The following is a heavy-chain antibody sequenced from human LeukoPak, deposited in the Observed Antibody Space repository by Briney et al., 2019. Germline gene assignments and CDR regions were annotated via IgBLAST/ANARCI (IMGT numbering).Heavy chain of an antibody. CDR2: ISYDGSNK. Sequence: GGSLRLSCAASGFTFSSYAMHWVRQAPGKGLEWVAVISYDGSNKYYADSVKGRFTISRDNSKNTLYLQMNSLRAEDTALYYCAKSYDSSGYYTKLSFDYWGQGTLVTVSS. D-gene: IGHD3-22*01. CDR3: AKSYDSSGYYTKLSFDY. V-gene: IGHV3-30-3*01. J-gene: IGHJ4*02. CDR1: GFTFSSYA.